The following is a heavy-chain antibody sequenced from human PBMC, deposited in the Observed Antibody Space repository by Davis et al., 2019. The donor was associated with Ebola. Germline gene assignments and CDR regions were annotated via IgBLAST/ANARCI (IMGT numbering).Heavy chain of an antibody. CDR2: ISSTGSTI. Sequence: GESLKISCAASGFTFSSYAMHWVRQAPGKGLEWVSYISSTGSTIYYADSVKGRFTISRDNAKNSLYLQMNSLRDEDTAVYYCARGYYYGMDVWGQGTTVTVSS. V-gene: IGHV3-48*02. J-gene: IGHJ6*02. CDR1: GFTFSSYA. CDR3: ARGYYYGMDV.